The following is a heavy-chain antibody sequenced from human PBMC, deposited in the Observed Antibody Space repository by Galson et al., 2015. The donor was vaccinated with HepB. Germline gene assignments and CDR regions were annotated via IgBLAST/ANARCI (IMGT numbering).Heavy chain of an antibody. CDR3: ARGNSYYYGSGSHRAFDI. CDR2: IYSGGST. CDR1: GFTVSSNY. D-gene: IGHD3-10*01. V-gene: IGHV3-53*04. Sequence: SLRLSCAASGFTVSSNYMSWVRQAPGKGLEWVSVIYSGGSTYYADSVKGRFTISRHNSKNTLYLQMNSLRAENTAVYYCARGNSYYYGSGSHRAFDIWGQGTMVTVSS. J-gene: IGHJ3*02.